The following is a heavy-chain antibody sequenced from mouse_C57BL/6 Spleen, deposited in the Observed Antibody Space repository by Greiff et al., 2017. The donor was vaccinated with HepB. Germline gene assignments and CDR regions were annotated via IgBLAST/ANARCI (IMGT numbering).Heavy chain of an antibody. V-gene: IGHV1-15*01. CDR1: GYTFTDYE. Sequence: VQLQQSGAELVRPGASVTLSCKASGYTFTDYEMHWVKQTPVHGLEWIGAIDPETGGTAYNQKFKGKAILTADKSSSTAYMELRSLTSEDYSVYYITRGVGTVYFDYWGQGTTLTVSS. J-gene: IGHJ2*01. CDR2: IDPETGGT. CDR3: TRGVGTVYFDY. D-gene: IGHD3-3*01.